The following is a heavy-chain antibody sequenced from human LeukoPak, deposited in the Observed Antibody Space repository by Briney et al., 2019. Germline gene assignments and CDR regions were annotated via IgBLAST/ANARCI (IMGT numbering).Heavy chain of an antibody. D-gene: IGHD6-13*01. Sequence: SVKVSCKASGGTFSSYTISWVRQAPGQGLEWMGRIIPILGIANYAQKFQGRVTITADKSTSTAYMELSSLRSEDTAVYYCAREGPRGAAHDYWGQGTLVTVSS. CDR1: GGTFSSYT. V-gene: IGHV1-69*04. CDR3: AREGPRGAAHDY. J-gene: IGHJ4*02. CDR2: IIPILGIA.